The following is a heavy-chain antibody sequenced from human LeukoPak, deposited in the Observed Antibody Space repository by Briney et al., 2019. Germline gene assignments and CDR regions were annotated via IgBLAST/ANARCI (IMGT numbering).Heavy chain of an antibody. CDR2: IIPIFGTA. D-gene: IGHD3-16*01. V-gene: IGHV1-69*06. CDR1: GGTFSSYA. Sequence: ASVKVSCNASGGTFSSYAISWVRQAPGQGLEWMGGIIPIFGTANYAQKFQGRVTITADKSTSTAYMELSSLRSEDTAVYYCALGDGYNYYYYYYMDVWGKGTTVTVSS. CDR3: ALGDGYNYYYYYYMDV. J-gene: IGHJ6*03.